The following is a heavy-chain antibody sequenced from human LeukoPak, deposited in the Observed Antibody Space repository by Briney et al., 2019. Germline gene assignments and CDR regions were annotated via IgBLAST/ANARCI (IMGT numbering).Heavy chain of an antibody. CDR2: IYYSGST. Sequence: SETLSLTCTASGGSISSYYWSWIRKPPGKGLEWIGYIYYSGSTNYNPSLKSRVTISVDTSKNQFSLKLSSVTAADTAVYYCARGYSSGWSLGTFDIWGQGTMVTVSS. CDR1: GGSISSYY. D-gene: IGHD6-19*01. CDR3: ARGYSSGWSLGTFDI. J-gene: IGHJ3*02. V-gene: IGHV4-59*01.